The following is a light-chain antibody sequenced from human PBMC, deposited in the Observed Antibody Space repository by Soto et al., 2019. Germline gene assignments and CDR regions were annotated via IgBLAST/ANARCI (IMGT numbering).Light chain of an antibody. CDR3: QQYNNWPPGT. Sequence: EIVMTQSPATLSVSPGERATLSCRASQSVSSNLAWYQQKPGQAPRLLIYGASTRATGIPARFSGSGSGTEFNLTISSLQSEDFAVYYCQQYNNWPPGTFGQGTKVEIK. J-gene: IGKJ1*01. V-gene: IGKV3-15*01. CDR2: GAS. CDR1: QSVSSN.